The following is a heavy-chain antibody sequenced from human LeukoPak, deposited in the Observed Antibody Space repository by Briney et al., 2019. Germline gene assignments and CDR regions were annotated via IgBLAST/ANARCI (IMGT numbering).Heavy chain of an antibody. CDR2: ISGSGGST. Sequence: PGGSLRLSCAASGFTFSSYAMSWVRQAPGKGLEWVSAISGSGGSTYYADSVKGRFTISRDNSKNTLYLQMNSLRAEDTAVYYCAKDGGVEPAAIFRGDDAFDIWGQGTMVTVSS. CDR1: GFTFSSYA. D-gene: IGHD2-2*02. J-gene: IGHJ3*02. CDR3: AKDGGVEPAAIFRGDDAFDI. V-gene: IGHV3-23*01.